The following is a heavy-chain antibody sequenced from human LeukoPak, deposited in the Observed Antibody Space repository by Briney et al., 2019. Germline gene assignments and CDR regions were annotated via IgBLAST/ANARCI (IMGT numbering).Heavy chain of an antibody. J-gene: IGHJ4*02. CDR1: GGSISSGGYS. D-gene: IGHD2-8*02. V-gene: IGHV4-30-2*01. CDR3: ARGGVTGYIDY. CDR2: IYHSGST. Sequence: PSQTLSLTCAVSGGSISSGGYSWSWIRQPPGKGLEWIGYIYHSGSTYYNPSLKSRVTISVDRSKNQFSLKLSSVTAADTAVYYCARGGVTGYIDYWGQGTLVTVSS.